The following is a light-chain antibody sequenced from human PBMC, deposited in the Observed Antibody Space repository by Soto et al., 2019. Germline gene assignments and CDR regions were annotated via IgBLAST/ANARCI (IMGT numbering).Light chain of an antibody. CDR3: QQYGDSPWT. J-gene: IGKJ1*01. Sequence: VLTQSPDSLSLSPGERATLSCRASQYISTKLAWYQQKPGQAPRLLFSGAFNRATDTPDRFSGSGSGTDFTLIISGVEAEDFAMYYCQQYGDSPWTFGKGTK. V-gene: IGKV3-20*01. CDR2: GAF. CDR1: QYISTK.